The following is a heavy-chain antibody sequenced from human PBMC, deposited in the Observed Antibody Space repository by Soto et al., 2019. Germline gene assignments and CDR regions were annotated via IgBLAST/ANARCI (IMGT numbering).Heavy chain of an antibody. J-gene: IGHJ6*02. D-gene: IGHD3-3*01. CDR2: ISYDGSNK. CDR1: GFTFSSYA. CDR3: ARDIRFLEWLSHNYYYSGMDV. Sequence: QPGGSLRLSCAASGFTFSSYAMHWVRQAPGKGLEWVAVISYDGSNKYYADSVKGRFTISRDNSKNTLYLHMNSLRAEDTAVYYCARDIRFLEWLSHNYYYSGMDVWGQGTTVTVSS. V-gene: IGHV3-30-3*01.